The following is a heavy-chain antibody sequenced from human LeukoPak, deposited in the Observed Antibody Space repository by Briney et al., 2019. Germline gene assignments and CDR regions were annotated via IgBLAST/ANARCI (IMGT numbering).Heavy chain of an antibody. Sequence: GGALRLSCAASGFTFSSYWMSSVRQAPGRGLEWVAHIKEDGSERYYVDSVKGRFTISRDNAKNSLYLQMHSLRAEDTAVYYCARELRWLGGRYRAFDYWGQGNLVTVSS. J-gene: IGHJ4*02. V-gene: IGHV3-7*05. CDR2: IKEDGSER. D-gene: IGHD1-26*01. CDR3: ARELRWLGGRYRAFDY. CDR1: GFTFSSYW.